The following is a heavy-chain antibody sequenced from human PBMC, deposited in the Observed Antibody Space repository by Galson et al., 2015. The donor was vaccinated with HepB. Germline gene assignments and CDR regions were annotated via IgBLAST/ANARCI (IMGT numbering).Heavy chain of an antibody. D-gene: IGHD6-13*01. CDR3: ARSGGQQLGGVSEVFDYYYYYGMDV. J-gene: IGHJ6*02. CDR1: GGTFSSYA. V-gene: IGHV1-69*13. CDR2: IIPIFGIA. Sequence: SVKVSCKASGGTFSSYAISWVRQAPGQGLEWMGGIIPIFGIANYAQKFQGRVTITADESTSTAYMELSSLRSEDTAVYYCARSGGQQLGGVSEVFDYYYYYGMDVWGQGTTVTVSS.